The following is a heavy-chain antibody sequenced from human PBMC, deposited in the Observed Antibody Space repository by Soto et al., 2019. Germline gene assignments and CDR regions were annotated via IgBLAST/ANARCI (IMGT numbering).Heavy chain of an antibody. D-gene: IGHD3-22*01. J-gene: IGHJ5*01. Sequence: QVQLVQSGAEVKKPGSSVKVSCKSSGGTFNTYAISWVRQAPGQGLEWMGAIIPIFGSANYAQRFQGRVTITADESTTTAYMELSSLRSDDTAVYFCARRDSKYDSAGYPPFDSWGQGTRVTVSS. CDR2: IIPIFGSA. V-gene: IGHV1-69*01. CDR1: GGTFNTYA. CDR3: ARRDSKYDSAGYPPFDS.